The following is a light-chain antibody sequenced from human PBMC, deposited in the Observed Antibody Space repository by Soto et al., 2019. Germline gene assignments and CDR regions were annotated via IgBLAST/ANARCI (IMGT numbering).Light chain of an antibody. J-gene: IGKJ5*01. CDR1: QSVSSF. CDR2: DAS. Sequence: DIVSTQSPATLSLSPGERATLTCRASQSVSSFLAWYQQKPGQAPRLLIYDASIRATGIPARFSGSGSGTDFTLTISSLEPEDFAVYYCQQRSNWPPWTFGQGTRLEIK. V-gene: IGKV3-11*01. CDR3: QQRSNWPPWT.